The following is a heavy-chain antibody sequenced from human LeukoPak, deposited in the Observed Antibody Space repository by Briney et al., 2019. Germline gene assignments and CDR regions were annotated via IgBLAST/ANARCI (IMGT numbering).Heavy chain of an antibody. Sequence: PGGSLRLSCAASGFIFSGYSMNWGRQAPGKGLEWVSSISESSSHISYADSVKGRFTISRDNAKNSLYVQLNSLRADDTAVYYCATGVVPAAFDYWGQGTLVTVSS. D-gene: IGHD2-2*01. J-gene: IGHJ4*02. CDR3: ATGVVPAAFDY. CDR1: GFIFSGYS. V-gene: IGHV3-21*01. CDR2: ISESSSHI.